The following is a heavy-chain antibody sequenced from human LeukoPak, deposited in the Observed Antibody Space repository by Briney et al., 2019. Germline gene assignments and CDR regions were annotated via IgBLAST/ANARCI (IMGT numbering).Heavy chain of an antibody. V-gene: IGHV4-61*01. CDR3: ARVRSSSSDYYYYYMDV. Sequence: SQTLSLTCTVSGGSISSGSYYWSWIRQPPGKGLEWIGYIYYSGSTNYNPSLKSRVTISVDTSKNQFSLKLSSVTAADTAVYYCARVRSSSSDYYYYYMDVWGKGTTVTVSS. CDR1: GGSISSGSYY. J-gene: IGHJ6*03. CDR2: IYYSGST. D-gene: IGHD6-6*01.